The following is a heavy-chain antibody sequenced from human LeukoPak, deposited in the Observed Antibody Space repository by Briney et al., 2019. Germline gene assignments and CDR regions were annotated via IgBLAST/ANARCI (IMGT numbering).Heavy chain of an antibody. CDR3: AKDPMVRGVIMAYYFDY. D-gene: IGHD3-10*01. J-gene: IGHJ4*02. CDR2: ISGSGGST. Sequence: GGSLRLSCAASGFTFSSYAMSWVRQAPGKGLEWVSAISGSGGSTYYADSVKGRFTISRDNSKNTLYLQMNSLRAEDTAVYYCAKDPMVRGVIMAYYFDYWGQGTLVTVSS. CDR1: GFTFSSYA. V-gene: IGHV3-23*01.